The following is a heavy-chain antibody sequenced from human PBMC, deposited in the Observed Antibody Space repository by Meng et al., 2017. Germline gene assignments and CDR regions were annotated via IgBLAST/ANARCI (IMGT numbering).Heavy chain of an antibody. V-gene: IGHV4-34*01. J-gene: IGHJ5*02. CDR3: ARRRGGSSDWFDP. D-gene: IGHD6-6*01. CDR1: GGSFSGYY. CDR2: INHSGST. Sequence: QVQLQQGGAGLLKPSETLSLPCAVYGGSFSGYYWSWIRQPPGKGLEWIGEINHSGSTNYNPSLKSRVTISVDTSKNQFSLKLSSVTAADTAVYYCARRRGGSSDWFDPWGQGTLVTVSS.